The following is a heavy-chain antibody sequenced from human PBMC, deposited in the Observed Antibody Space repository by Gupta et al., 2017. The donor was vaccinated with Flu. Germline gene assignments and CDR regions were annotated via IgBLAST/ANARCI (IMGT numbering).Heavy chain of an antibody. V-gene: IGHV3-15*05. Sequence: WVRQAPGKGLEWVGRIKSKTDGGTADYDVPVKGRFTISRDDSKNTVYLQMNSLKIEETGVYYCATDFCSGGTCSLTTLDYWGQGTLVTVSS. CDR2: IKSKTDGGTA. J-gene: IGHJ4*02. D-gene: IGHD2-15*01. CDR3: ATDFCSGGTCSLTTLDY.